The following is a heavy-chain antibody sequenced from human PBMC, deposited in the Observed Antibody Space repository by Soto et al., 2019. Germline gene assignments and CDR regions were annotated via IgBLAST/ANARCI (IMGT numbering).Heavy chain of an antibody. CDR1: GFSFSHYW. V-gene: IGHV3-74*01. D-gene: IGHD3-10*01. Sequence: PGRSLRLSCAASGFSFSHYWMHLVRQAPGKGLVWVSRISPDGRTTTYADSVKGRFTISRDNAKSTLYLQMNSLTVEDGAVYYCADSWLPTSYWGPGTMVTVSS. J-gene: IGHJ4*02. CDR3: ADSWLPTSY. CDR2: ISPDGRTT.